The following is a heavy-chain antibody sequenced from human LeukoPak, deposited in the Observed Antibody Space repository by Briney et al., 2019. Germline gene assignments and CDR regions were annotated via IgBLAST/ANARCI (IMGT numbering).Heavy chain of an antibody. J-gene: IGHJ4*02. V-gene: IGHV3-30*04. Sequence: GGSLRLSCAASGFTFSSYAMHWVRQAPGKGLEWVAVISYDGSNKYYADSVKGRFTISRDNSKNTLYLQMNSLRAEDTAVYYCARETGYSSSWYCYYWGQGTLVTVSS. CDR2: ISYDGSNK. D-gene: IGHD6-13*01. CDR3: ARETGYSSSWYCYY. CDR1: GFTFSSYA.